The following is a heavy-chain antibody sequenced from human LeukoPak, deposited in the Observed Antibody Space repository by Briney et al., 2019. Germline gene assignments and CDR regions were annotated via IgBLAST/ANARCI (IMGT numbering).Heavy chain of an antibody. J-gene: IGHJ4*02. D-gene: IGHD3-22*01. CDR3: ATLYSRYSDY. CDR2: ISGSST. Sequence: QPGGSLRLSCAASGFTLSNYALSWVRQAPGKGLEWVSAISGSSTLYADSAKGRFTISRDNSRNTVYLQMNSLRVEDTAIYYCATLYSRYSDYWGQGTLVTVS. V-gene: IGHV3-23*01. CDR1: GFTLSNYA.